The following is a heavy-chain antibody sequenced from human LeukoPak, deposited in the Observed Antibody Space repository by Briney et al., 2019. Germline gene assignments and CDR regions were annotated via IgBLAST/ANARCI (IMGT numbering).Heavy chain of an antibody. D-gene: IGHD2-2*01. Sequence: SETLSLTCAVYGGSFSGYYWSWIRQPPGKGLEWIGEINHRGSTSYNPSLKSRVTISIDTSKKQFSLKLTSVTAADTSVYYCARGIVLVPAAKEYFDLWGRGTLVTVSS. CDR3: ARGIVLVPAAKEYFDL. CDR1: GGSFSGYY. V-gene: IGHV4-34*01. J-gene: IGHJ2*01. CDR2: INHRGST.